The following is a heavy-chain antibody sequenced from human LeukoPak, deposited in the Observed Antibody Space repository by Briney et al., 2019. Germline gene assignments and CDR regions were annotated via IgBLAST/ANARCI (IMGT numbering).Heavy chain of an antibody. CDR2: IGSSDGSR. CDR3: AREDGDAFDI. V-gene: IGHV3-48*03. D-gene: IGHD5-24*01. CDR1: GFTFSSYE. Sequence: GGSLRLSCIASGFTFSSYEMDWVRRAPGKGLEWVSYIGSSDGSRYYADSVKGRFTTSRDNAKNSLYLQMNSLRAEDTAVYYCAREDGDAFDIWGQGTMDTVSS. J-gene: IGHJ3*02.